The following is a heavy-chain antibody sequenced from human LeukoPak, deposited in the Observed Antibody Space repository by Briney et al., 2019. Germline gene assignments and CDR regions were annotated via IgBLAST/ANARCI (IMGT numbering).Heavy chain of an antibody. Sequence: ASVKASCKASGYTFTSYYIYWMRQAHGHGLDWMGIINPKFQGRVTMTRDMSTGTVYMELSSLRSEDTAVYYCARGAHVRMYDSNHNCFDPWGQGTLVTVSS. CDR3: ARGAHVRMYDSNHNCFDP. D-gene: IGHD3-22*01. J-gene: IGHJ5*02. CDR1: GYTFTSYY. CDR2: INP. V-gene: IGHV1-46*01.